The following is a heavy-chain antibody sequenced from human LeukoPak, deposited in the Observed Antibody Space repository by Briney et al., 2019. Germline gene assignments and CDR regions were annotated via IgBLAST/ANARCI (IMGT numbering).Heavy chain of an antibody. J-gene: IGHJ3*02. V-gene: IGHV4-4*02. Sequence: SGTLSLTCAVSGGSISSQNWWTWVRQPPGKGPEWIGYIYYSGTTNYNPSLKSRVTISVDTSKNQFSLKLSSVTAADTAVYYCARTSLRRLGTFDIWGQGTMVTVSS. D-gene: IGHD3-9*01. CDR1: GGSISSQNW. CDR3: ARTSLRRLGTFDI. CDR2: IYYSGTT.